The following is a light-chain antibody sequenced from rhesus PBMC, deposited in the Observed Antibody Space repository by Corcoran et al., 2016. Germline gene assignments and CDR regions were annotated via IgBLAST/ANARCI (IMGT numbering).Light chain of an antibody. CDR2: KAS. CDR1: QSINNW. CDR3: QQYKSYPWT. Sequence: DIQMTQSPSSLSASVGDTVTSTCRASQSINNWLAWYQQKPGKAPNLLIYKASTLQSGVPSRFSGFGSGTDYTLTISTLQSGDFATYYCQQYKSYPWTFGQGTKVEIK. V-gene: IGKV1-22*01. J-gene: IGKJ1*01.